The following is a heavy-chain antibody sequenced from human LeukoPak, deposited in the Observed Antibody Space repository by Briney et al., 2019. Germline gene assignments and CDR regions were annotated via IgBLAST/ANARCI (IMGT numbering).Heavy chain of an antibody. D-gene: IGHD4-17*01. Sequence: SETLSLTCTVSGYSISSDYYWGWIRQPPGKGLEWIGFIYHSGSTYYNPSLKSRVTISVDTSKNQFSLKLSSVTAADTAVYYCARFYYGDFNFDYWGQGTLVTVSS. CDR2: IYHSGST. CDR1: GYSISSDYY. J-gene: IGHJ4*02. V-gene: IGHV4-38-2*02. CDR3: ARFYYGDFNFDY.